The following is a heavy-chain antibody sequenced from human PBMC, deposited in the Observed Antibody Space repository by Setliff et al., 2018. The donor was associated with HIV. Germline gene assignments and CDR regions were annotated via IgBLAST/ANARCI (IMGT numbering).Heavy chain of an antibody. V-gene: IGHV3-7*03. CDR2: INPDGSEQ. D-gene: IGHD6-19*01. CDR3: TTGWWRNWFDP. Sequence: PGGSLRLSCIGSGFTFSDSWMTWVRQAPGKGLEWVANINPDGSEQFYVDSLRGRFTISRDNAKNSVYLQVNNLKAEDTAVYYCTTGWWRNWFDPWGQGTLVTVSS. CDR1: GFTFSDSW. J-gene: IGHJ5*02.